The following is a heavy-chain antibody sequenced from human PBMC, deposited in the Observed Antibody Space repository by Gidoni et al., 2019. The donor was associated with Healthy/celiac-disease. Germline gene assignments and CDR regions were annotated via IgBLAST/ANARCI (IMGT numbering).Heavy chain of an antibody. J-gene: IGHJ4*02. Sequence: VQLVASGGGVVKPGRYVRLSCAASGLTFSSYGMHWVRQAPGKGLHWVAVISYDGSNKYYADSVKGRFTISRDNSKNTLYLQMNSLRAEDTAVYYCAKDSGSSGWFDYWGQGTLVTVSS. CDR2: ISYDGSNK. CDR3: AKDSGSSGWFDY. D-gene: IGHD6-19*01. V-gene: IGHV3-30*18. CDR1: GLTFSSYG.